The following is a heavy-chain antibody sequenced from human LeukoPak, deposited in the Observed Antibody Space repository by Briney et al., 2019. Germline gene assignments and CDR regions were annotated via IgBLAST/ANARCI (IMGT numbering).Heavy chain of an antibody. Sequence: GGSLRLSCAASGFTFSSYSMNWVRQAPGKGLEWVSYISSSSSTIYYADSVKGRFTISRDNSKNTLYLQMNSLRAEDTAVYYCAKDHCYYDILTGYYPPYYYHYYMDVWGKGTTVTISS. J-gene: IGHJ6*03. CDR2: ISSSSSTI. V-gene: IGHV3-48*01. D-gene: IGHD3-9*01. CDR3: AKDHCYYDILTGYYPPYYYHYYMDV. CDR1: GFTFSSYS.